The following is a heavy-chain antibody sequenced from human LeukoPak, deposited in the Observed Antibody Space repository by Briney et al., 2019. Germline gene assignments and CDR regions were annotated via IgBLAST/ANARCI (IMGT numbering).Heavy chain of an antibody. Sequence: PSETLSLTCTVSGGSISSYYWSWVRQAPGKGLEWVANIKQDGSEKYYVDSVKGRFTISRDNAKNSLYLQMNSLRAEDTAVYYCARGRLDAGSFDYWGQGTLVTVSS. D-gene: IGHD3-10*01. CDR2: IKQDGSEK. J-gene: IGHJ4*02. CDR3: ARGRLDAGSFDY. CDR1: GGSISSYY. V-gene: IGHV3-7*01.